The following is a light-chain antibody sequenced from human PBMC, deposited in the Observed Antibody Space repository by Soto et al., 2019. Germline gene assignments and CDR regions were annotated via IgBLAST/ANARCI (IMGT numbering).Light chain of an antibody. J-gene: IGKJ2*01. Sequence: DIQLTQSPSTLSASVGDRVTITCRASQSISDLLAWYHQKPGKAPKLLIYDASSLESGAPSRFSGSGYGTEFTLTISSLQPDDFATYYCQQYNSPYTVGQGTKVEIK. V-gene: IGKV1-5*01. CDR3: QQYNSPYT. CDR2: DAS. CDR1: QSISDL.